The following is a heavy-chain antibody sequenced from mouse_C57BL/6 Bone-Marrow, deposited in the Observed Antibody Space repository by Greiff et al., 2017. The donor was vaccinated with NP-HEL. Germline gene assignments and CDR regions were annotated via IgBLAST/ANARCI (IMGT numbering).Heavy chain of an antibody. Sequence: VKLVESGPGLVAPSQSLSITCTVSGFSLTSYGVDWVRQSPGKGLEWLGVIWGVGSTNYNSALKSRLSISKDNSKSQVFLKMNSLQTDDTAMYYCARGEAYYGIPWFAYWGQGTLVTVSA. CDR1: GFSLTSYG. V-gene: IGHV2-6*01. D-gene: IGHD2-10*01. CDR2: IWGVGST. J-gene: IGHJ3*01. CDR3: ARGEAYYGIPWFAY.